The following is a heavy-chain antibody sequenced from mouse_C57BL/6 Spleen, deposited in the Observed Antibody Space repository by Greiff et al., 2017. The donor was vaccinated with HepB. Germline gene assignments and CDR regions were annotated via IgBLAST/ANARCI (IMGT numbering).Heavy chain of an antibody. Sequence: EVQLQQSGPELVKPGASVKISCKASGYTFTDYYMNWVKQSHGKSLEWIGDINPNNGGTSYNQKFKGKATLTVDKSSSTAYMELRSLTSEDSAVYYCARYGSSPYYYAMDYWGQGTSVTVSS. CDR3: ARYGSSPYYYAMDY. J-gene: IGHJ4*01. CDR2: INPNNGGT. V-gene: IGHV1-26*01. D-gene: IGHD1-1*01. CDR1: GYTFTDYY.